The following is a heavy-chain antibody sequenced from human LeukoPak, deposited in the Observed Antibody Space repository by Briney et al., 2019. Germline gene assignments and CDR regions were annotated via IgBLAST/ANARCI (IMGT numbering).Heavy chain of an antibody. D-gene: IGHD6-13*01. CDR2: IYYSGST. CDR3: ARSYSSSWPFDY. CDR1: GGSISSGGYY. J-gene: IGHJ4*02. V-gene: IGHV4-31*03. Sequence: PSETLSLTCTVSGGSISSGGYYWSWIRQHPGKGLEWIGYIYYSGSTYYNPSLKSRVTISVDTSKNQFSLKLSSVTAAGTAVYYCARSYSSSWPFDYWGQGTLVTVSS.